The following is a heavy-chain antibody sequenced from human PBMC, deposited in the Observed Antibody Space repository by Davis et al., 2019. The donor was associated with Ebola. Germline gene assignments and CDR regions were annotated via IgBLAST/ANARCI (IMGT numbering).Heavy chain of an antibody. J-gene: IGHJ4*02. CDR1: GGPFSAYY. Sequence: PSETLSLTCAVNGGPFSAYYWTYIRQSPGMGLEWIGEINHSGISSYNPALKTRVRMSVDPSKNQLSLRLRSVTAADTAVYYCARGSVKMDSWGQGILVTVSS. CDR2: INHSGIS. CDR3: ARGSVKMDS. D-gene: IGHD3-22*01. V-gene: IGHV4-34*01.